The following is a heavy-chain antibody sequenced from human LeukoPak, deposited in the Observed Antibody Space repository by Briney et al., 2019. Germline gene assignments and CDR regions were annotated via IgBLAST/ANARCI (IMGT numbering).Heavy chain of an antibody. Sequence: GRSLRLSCAASGFTFSSYAMHWVRQAPGKGLEWVAVISYDGSNKYYADSVKGRFTISRDNSKNTLYLQMNSLRAEDTAVYYCARDRAANQDWVEFDPWGQGTPVIVSS. CDR3: ARDRAANQDWVEFDP. CDR2: ISYDGSNK. J-gene: IGHJ5*02. D-gene: IGHD3/OR15-3a*01. V-gene: IGHV3-30*01. CDR1: GFTFSSYA.